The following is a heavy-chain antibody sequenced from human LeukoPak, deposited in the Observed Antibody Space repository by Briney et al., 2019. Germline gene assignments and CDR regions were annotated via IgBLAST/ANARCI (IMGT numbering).Heavy chain of an antibody. CDR2: IYPGDSDT. D-gene: IGHD3-16*01. V-gene: IGHV5-51*01. CDR1: GYSFTSYW. CDR3: ARRSVGGTNWFDP. Sequence: GESLTISCKGSGYSFTSYWIGYVRQMPGKGLEWMGTIYPGDSDTNNSPSFQSQVTITADKSISAAYLQGSSLKASDTAMYYCARRSVGGTNWFDPWGQGTLVTVSS. J-gene: IGHJ5*02.